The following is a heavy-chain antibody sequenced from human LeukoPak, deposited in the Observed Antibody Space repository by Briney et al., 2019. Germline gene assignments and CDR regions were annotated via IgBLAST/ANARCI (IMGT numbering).Heavy chain of an antibody. Sequence: GGSLRLSCAASGLTFSKSALTWVRQAPGQGLEWVSTITDVGDIFYTYSVRGRFTTSRDNSKNTVYMQMDGLRAEDTAVYYCTSDRGGSPTDVFDYWGQGTLVTVSS. D-gene: IGHD2-15*01. CDR3: TSDRGGSPTDVFDY. J-gene: IGHJ4*02. CDR2: ITDVGDI. V-gene: IGHV3-23*01. CDR1: GLTFSKSA.